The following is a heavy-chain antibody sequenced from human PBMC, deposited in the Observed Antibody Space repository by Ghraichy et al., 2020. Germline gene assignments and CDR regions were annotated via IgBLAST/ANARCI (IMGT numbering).Heavy chain of an antibody. D-gene: IGHD5-18*01. CDR2: INPNSGGT. J-gene: IGHJ5*02. V-gene: IGHV1-2*02. CDR1: GYTFTGYY. CDR3: ATTPNLEDTAMVTPFNWFDP. Sequence: ASVKVSCKASGYTFTGYYMHWVRQAPGQGLEWMGWINPNSGGTNYAQKFQGRVTMTRDTSISTAYMELSRLRSDDTAVYYCATTPNLEDTAMVTPFNWFDPWGQGTLVTVSS.